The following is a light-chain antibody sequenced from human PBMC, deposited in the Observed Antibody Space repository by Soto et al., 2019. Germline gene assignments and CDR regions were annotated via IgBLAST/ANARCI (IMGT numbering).Light chain of an antibody. CDR1: QSLVHSSGYTY. V-gene: IGKV2-28*01. J-gene: IGKJ4*01. CDR2: LGS. Sequence: DIVMTQSPLSLPVTPGEPASISCRSSQSLVHSSGYTYLDWYLQKPGQSPQLLIYLGSNRASGVPDRFSGSGSGTDFTLKISRVEAEDVGVYYCMQSLQTRSFGGGTKVDIK. CDR3: MQSLQTRS.